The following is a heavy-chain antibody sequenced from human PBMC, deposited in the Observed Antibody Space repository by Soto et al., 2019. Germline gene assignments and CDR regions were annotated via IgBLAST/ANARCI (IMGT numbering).Heavy chain of an antibody. CDR3: ARESQFVTTPTLESS. CDR2: IYYSGST. Sequence: PSETLSLTCTVSGGSISSGGYYWSWIRQHPGKGLEWIGYIYYSGSTYYNPSLKSRVTISVDTSKNQFSLKLSSVTAADTAVYYCARESQFVTTPTLESSWGQGTPVTVSS. D-gene: IGHD4-17*01. J-gene: IGHJ5*02. CDR1: GGSISSGGYY. V-gene: IGHV4-31*03.